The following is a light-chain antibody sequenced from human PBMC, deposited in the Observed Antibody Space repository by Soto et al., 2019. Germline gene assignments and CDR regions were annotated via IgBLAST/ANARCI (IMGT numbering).Light chain of an antibody. J-gene: IGKJ5*01. CDR3: QQRHMWPIT. CDR1: QSFRGL. CDR2: DAY. Sequence: EVVLTQSPVTLSLSPGERATLSCRASQSFRGLLAWYQQKPGQAPRLLIYDAYNRATGIPPRFSGSGSGTDVTLTISSLEPEDSACYYCQQRHMWPITFGQGTRLEIK. V-gene: IGKV3-11*01.